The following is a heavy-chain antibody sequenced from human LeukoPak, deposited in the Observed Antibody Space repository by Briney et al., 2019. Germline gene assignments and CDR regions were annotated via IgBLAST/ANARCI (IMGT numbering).Heavy chain of an antibody. CDR2: IYPGDSDT. CDR3: ARRLMAAAGTRFFDY. J-gene: IGHJ4*02. Sequence: GESLKISCKGSGYSFTSYWIGWVRQMPGKGLEWMGIIYPGDSDTRYSPSFQGQVTISADKSISTAYLQWSSLKASDTAMYYCARRLMAAAGTRFFDYWGQGTLVTVSS. V-gene: IGHV5-51*01. D-gene: IGHD6-13*01. CDR1: GYSFTSYW.